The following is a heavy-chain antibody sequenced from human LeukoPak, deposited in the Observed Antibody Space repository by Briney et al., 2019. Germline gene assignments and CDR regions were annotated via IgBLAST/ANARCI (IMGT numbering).Heavy chain of an antibody. V-gene: IGHV5-51*01. CDR3: ATESYDILTGYYFDY. Sequence: GESLKISCKGSGYSFTSYWIGWVRQMPGKGLEWMGIIYPGDSDTRYSPSFQGQVTISADKSISTAYLQWSSLKASDTAMYYCATESYDILTGYYFDYWGQGTLVTVSS. CDR1: GYSFTSYW. CDR2: IYPGDSDT. D-gene: IGHD3-9*01. J-gene: IGHJ4*02.